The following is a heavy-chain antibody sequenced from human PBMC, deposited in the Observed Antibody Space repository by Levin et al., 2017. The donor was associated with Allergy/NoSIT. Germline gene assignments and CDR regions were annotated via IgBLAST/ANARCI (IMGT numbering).Heavy chain of an antibody. V-gene: IGHV3-66*01. CDR3: ARDSQRYCSGGSCYDAFDI. D-gene: IGHD2-15*01. CDR2: IYSGGST. Sequence: GESLKISCAASGFTVSSNYMSWVRQAPGKGLEWVSVIYSGGSTYYADSVKGRFTISRDNSKNTLYLQMNSLRAEDTAVYYCARDSQRYCSGGSCYDAFDIWGQGTMVTVSS. CDR1: GFTVSSNY. J-gene: IGHJ3*02.